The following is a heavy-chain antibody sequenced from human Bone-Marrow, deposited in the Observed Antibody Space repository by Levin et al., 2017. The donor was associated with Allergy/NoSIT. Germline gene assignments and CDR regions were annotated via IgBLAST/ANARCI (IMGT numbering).Heavy chain of an antibody. V-gene: IGHV3-30*18. CDR3: AKRAKLSGDKPFEASYFDY. J-gene: IGHJ4*02. D-gene: IGHD3-16*02. CDR2: ISYDGSNK. Sequence: GGSLRLSCAASGFTFSSYGMHWVRQAPGKGLEWVAVISYDGSNKYYADSVKGRFTISRDNSKNTLYLQMNSLRAEDTAVYYCAKRAKLSGDKPFEASYFDYWGQGTLVTVSS. CDR1: GFTFSSYG.